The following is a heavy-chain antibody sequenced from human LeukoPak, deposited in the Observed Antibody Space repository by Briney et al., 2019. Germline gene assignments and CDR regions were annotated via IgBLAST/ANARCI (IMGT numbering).Heavy chain of an antibody. D-gene: IGHD4-11*01. V-gene: IGHV3-33*01. CDR2: IWYDGSNK. Sequence: GRSLRLSCAASGFSFSSNGMHWVRQAPGKGLEWVAVIWYDGSNKYYADSVKGRFTISRDNSKNTLYLQMNGLRAEDTAVYYCARVSDYSNYFDYWGQGTLVTVSS. CDR3: ARVSDYSNYFDY. CDR1: GFSFSSNG. J-gene: IGHJ4*02.